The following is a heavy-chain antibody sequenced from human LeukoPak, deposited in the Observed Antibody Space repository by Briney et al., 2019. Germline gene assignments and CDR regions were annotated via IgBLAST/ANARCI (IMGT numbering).Heavy chain of an antibody. CDR1: GLTFSSYG. CDR2: IWFDGSNK. Sequence: PGGSLRLSCAASGLTFSSYGMHWVRQAPGKGLEWVAVIWFDGSNKYYADSVKGRFTISRDNSKNTLYLQMNSLSAEDTAVYYCARGKEQQLYAFDIWGQGTMVTVSS. D-gene: IGHD6-13*01. V-gene: IGHV3-33*01. CDR3: ARGKEQQLYAFDI. J-gene: IGHJ3*02.